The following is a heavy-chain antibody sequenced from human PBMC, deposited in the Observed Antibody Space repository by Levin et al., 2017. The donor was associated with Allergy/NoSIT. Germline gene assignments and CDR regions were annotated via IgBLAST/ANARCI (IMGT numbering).Heavy chain of an antibody. V-gene: IGHV1-69*13. D-gene: IGHD4-11*01. J-gene: IGHJ6*03. Sequence: SVKVSCKASGGTFSSYAISWVRQAPGQGLEWMGGIIPIFGTANYAQKFQGRVTITADESTSTAYMELSSLRSEDTAVYYCARSRPSYSNYDYYYYYMDVWGKGTTVTVSS. CDR3: ARSRPSYSNYDYYYYYMDV. CDR2: IIPIFGTA. CDR1: GGTFSSYA.